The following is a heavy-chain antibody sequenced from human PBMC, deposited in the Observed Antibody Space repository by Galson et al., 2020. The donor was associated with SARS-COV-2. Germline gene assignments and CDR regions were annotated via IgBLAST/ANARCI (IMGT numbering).Heavy chain of an antibody. J-gene: IGHJ6*04. CDR3: ARVVPAMVTDNYSYDAMDV. V-gene: IGHV3-21*01. D-gene: IGHD5-18*01. Sequence: RGKIGESLKISCAASGFTFSSYSLNWVRQAPGKGLEWVASISSSSSYKYYADSVKGRFTISRDNAKNSLYLQMNSLRAEDTAVYYCARVVPAMVTDNYSYDAMDVWGNGTTSTVSS. CDR2: ISSSSSYK. CDR1: GFTFSSYS.